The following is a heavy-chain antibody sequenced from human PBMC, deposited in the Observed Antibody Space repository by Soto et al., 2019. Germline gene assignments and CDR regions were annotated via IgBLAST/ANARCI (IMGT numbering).Heavy chain of an antibody. J-gene: IGHJ4*02. D-gene: IGHD3-16*01. CDR2: IYPGDSNT. Sequence: GESLKISCKGSGYSFTSYWIGWVRQMPGEGLEWMGIIYPGDSNTRYSPSFQGQVTISADKSIKTAYLQWNSLKASDTAMYYCARLMSVFTPDFDYWGQGTLVTVSS. V-gene: IGHV5-51*01. CDR1: GYSFTSYW. CDR3: ARLMSVFTPDFDY.